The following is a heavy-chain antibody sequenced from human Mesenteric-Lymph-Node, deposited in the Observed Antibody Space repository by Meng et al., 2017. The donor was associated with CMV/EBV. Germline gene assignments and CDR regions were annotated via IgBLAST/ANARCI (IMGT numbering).Heavy chain of an antibody. CDR3: ASTNYFPSGSHEYFHQ. CDR2: INHSGYP. D-gene: IGHD3-10*01. Sequence: YGGSFSSYDWSWIRQPPGKGLEWIGEINHSGYPNYNPSLKSRVTISADTSKNQFSLKVNSVTAADTAVYYCASTNYFPSGSHEYFHQWGQGSLVTVSS. V-gene: IGHV4-34*01. CDR1: GGSFSSYD. J-gene: IGHJ1*01.